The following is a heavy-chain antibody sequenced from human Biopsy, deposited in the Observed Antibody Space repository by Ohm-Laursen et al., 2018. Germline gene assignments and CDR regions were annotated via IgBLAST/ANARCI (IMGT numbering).Heavy chain of an antibody. Sequence: GSSVKVSCKASGFTFSSSAVQWVRQARGQRLEWIGWIVVGSGHTNYAQKFQERVTITRDMSTSTAYMELTSLRSEDTAVYYCAATPTLYYYYYAMDVWDQGTTITVSS. J-gene: IGHJ6*02. CDR3: AATPTLYYYYYAMDV. V-gene: IGHV1-58*01. CDR2: IVVGSGHT. CDR1: GFTFSSSA.